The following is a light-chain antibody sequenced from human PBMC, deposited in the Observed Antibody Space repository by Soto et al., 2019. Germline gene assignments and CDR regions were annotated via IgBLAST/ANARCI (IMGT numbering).Light chain of an antibody. CDR3: QQYNTWPLT. Sequence: EIVMTHSPATLAVSPGERATLSCRASQGVTTNLAWYQQKPGQAPMLLIYGASTRATGIPARFSGSGSGTEFTLTISSLQSEDFAVYYCQQYNTWPLTFGGGTKVEIK. CDR1: QGVTTN. CDR2: GAS. V-gene: IGKV3-15*01. J-gene: IGKJ4*02.